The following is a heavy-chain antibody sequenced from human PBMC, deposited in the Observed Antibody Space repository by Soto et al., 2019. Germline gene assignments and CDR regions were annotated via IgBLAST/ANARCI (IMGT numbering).Heavy chain of an antibody. CDR1: GGSISGYY. D-gene: IGHD3-10*01. CDR3: ARHVFTTVIRGVIITFEHYYGMDV. Sequence: ASETLSPNRTVPGGSISGYYWSWIRQSPKKGLEYIGFISYSGSTNYNPSLKSRVTTSLDTSKNQFSLKLSSVTAADTAVYYCARHVFTTVIRGVIITFEHYYGMDVWGQGTTVTVSS. CDR2: ISYSGST. V-gene: IGHV4-59*08. J-gene: IGHJ6*02.